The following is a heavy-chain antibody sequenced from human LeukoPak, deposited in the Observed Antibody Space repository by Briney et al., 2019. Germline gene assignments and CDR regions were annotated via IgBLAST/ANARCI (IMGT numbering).Heavy chain of an antibody. Sequence: GGSLRLSCAASGFTVGSNYMSWVRQAPGKGLEWVSVIYSGGSTYYADSVKGRFTISRDNSKNTLYLQMNSLRAEDTAVYYCATALYSCSWYLYGMDVWGQGTTVTVSS. J-gene: IGHJ6*02. V-gene: IGHV3-66*01. D-gene: IGHD6-13*01. CDR2: IYSGGST. CDR1: GFTVGSNY. CDR3: ATALYSCSWYLYGMDV.